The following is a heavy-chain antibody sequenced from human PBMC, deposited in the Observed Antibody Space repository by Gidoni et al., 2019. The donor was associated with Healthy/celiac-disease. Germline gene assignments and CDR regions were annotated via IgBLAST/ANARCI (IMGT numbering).Heavy chain of an antibody. J-gene: IGHJ6*04. V-gene: IGHV4-39*01. Sequence: QLQLQESGPGLVKPSETLSITCTVSGGSISSSSSYWGWIRQPPGKGLEWIGSIYYSGSTYYNPSLKSRVTISVDTSKNQFSLKLSSVTAADTAVYYCARLSGTGTTGWVRLYYYGMDVWGKGTTVTVSS. CDR3: ARLSGTGTTGWVRLYYYGMDV. CDR1: GGSISSSSSY. D-gene: IGHD1-7*01. CDR2: IYYSGST.